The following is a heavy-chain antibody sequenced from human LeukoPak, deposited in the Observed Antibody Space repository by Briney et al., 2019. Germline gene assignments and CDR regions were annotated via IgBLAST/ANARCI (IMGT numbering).Heavy chain of an antibody. CDR2: ISYDGSNK. CDR3: ASPYGDKDYYYYGMDV. Sequence: GGSLRLSCAASGFTFSSYGMHWVRQAPGKGLEWVAVISYDGSNKYYADSVKGRFTISRDNSKNTLYLQMNSLRAEDTAVYYCASPYGDKDYYYYGMDVWGQGTTVTVSS. V-gene: IGHV3-30*03. CDR1: GFTFSSYG. J-gene: IGHJ6*02. D-gene: IGHD4-17*01.